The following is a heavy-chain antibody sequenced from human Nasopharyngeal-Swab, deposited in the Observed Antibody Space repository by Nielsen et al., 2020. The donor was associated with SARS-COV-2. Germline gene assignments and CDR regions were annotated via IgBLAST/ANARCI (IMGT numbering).Heavy chain of an antibody. CDR1: GGTFSSYA. CDR3: ARDGKREGPLLWFGELYVGWFDP. D-gene: IGHD3-10*01. CDR2: INPSGGST. Sequence: ASVKVSCKASGGTFSSYAISWVRQAPGQGLEWMGIINPSGGSTSYAQKFQGRVTMTRDTSTSTVYMELSSLRSEDTAVYYCARDGKREGPLLWFGELYVGWFDPWGQGTLVTVSS. J-gene: IGHJ5*02. V-gene: IGHV1-46*01.